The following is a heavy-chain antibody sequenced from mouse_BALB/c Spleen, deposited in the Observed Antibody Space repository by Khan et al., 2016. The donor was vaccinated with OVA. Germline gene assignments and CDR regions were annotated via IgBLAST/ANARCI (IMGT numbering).Heavy chain of an antibody. CDR1: GYTFINYW. V-gene: IGHV1-7*01. CDR2: INPSTGYT. CDR3: ARRGLRWDFDY. J-gene: IGHJ2*01. Sequence: QVQLQQSGAELAKPGASVKMSCKASGYTFINYWILWVKQRPGQGLEWIGYINPSTGYTEYNQNFKDKATSTADKSSSTAYMQLSSLTSEDAAVYYCARRGLRWDFDYWGQGTTHTVSS. D-gene: IGHD1-1*01.